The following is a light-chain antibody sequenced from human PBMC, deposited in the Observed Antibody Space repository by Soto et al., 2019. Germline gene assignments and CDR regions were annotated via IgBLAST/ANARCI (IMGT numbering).Light chain of an antibody. J-gene: IGKJ2*01. CDR1: QSVSSN. Sequence: EIVMTQSPATLSGSPGERATLSCRASQSVSSNLAWYQQKPGKAPRLLIYAASTRATGIPARFSGSGSGTEFTLTISSLQYEDFAVSYCWQHNNWPPDTFGQGTKLEIK. CDR2: AAS. V-gene: IGKV3-15*01. CDR3: WQHNNWPPDT.